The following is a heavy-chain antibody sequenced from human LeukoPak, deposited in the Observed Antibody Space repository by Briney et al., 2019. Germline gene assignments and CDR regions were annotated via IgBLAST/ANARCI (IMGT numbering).Heavy chain of an antibody. CDR2: INPNSGGT. D-gene: IGHD2/OR15-2a*01. CDR3: ARDRPLLSMSPYAFDI. V-gene: IGHV1-2*02. CDR1: GYTFTGYY. Sequence: ASVKVSCKASGYTFTGYYMHWVRQAPGQGLEWMGWINPNSGGTNYAQKFQGRVTMTTDTSTSTAYMELRSLRSDDTAVYYCARDRPLLSMSPYAFDIWGQGTMVTVSS. J-gene: IGHJ3*02.